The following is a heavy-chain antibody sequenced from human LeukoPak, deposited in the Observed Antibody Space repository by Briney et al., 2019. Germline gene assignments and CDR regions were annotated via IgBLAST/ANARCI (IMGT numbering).Heavy chain of an antibody. CDR3: AKGYSSSWSTASNWFDP. V-gene: IGHV3-9*01. CDR2: ISWNSGSI. CDR1: GFTFDDYA. Sequence: PGGSLRLSCAASGFTFDDYAMHWVRQAPGKGLEWVSGISWNSGSIGYADSVKGRFTISRDNAKNSLYLQMNSLRAEDTALYYCAKGYSSSWSTASNWFDPWGQGTLVTVSS. J-gene: IGHJ5*02. D-gene: IGHD6-13*01.